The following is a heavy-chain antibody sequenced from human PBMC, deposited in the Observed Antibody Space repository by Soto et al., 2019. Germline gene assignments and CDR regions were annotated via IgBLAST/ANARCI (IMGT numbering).Heavy chain of an antibody. CDR1: GGSISRGDYY. CDR3: GREFGFTFGGVIAP. CDR2: IYYSGST. Sequence: PSETLSLPCTVSGGSISRGDYYWSWIRQPPGKGLEWIGYIYYSGSTYYNPSLKSRVTISVDTSKNQFSLKLSSVTAADTAVYYCGREFGFTFGGVIAPWGQGTLVTVSS. D-gene: IGHD3-16*01. J-gene: IGHJ5*02. V-gene: IGHV4-30-4*01.